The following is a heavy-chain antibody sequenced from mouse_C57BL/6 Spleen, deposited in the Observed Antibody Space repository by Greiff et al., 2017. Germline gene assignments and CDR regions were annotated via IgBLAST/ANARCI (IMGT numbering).Heavy chain of an antibody. Sequence: VQLQQSGAELARPGASVTLSCKASGYTFTSYGISWVKQRTGQGLEWIGEIYPRSGNTYYNEKFKGKATLTADKSSSTAYMELRSLTSEDSAVYFCARWGDYYGSSQWYFDVWGTGTTVTVSS. CDR3: ARWGDYYGSSQWYFDV. V-gene: IGHV1-81*01. J-gene: IGHJ1*03. CDR1: GYTFTSYG. CDR2: IYPRSGNT. D-gene: IGHD1-1*01.